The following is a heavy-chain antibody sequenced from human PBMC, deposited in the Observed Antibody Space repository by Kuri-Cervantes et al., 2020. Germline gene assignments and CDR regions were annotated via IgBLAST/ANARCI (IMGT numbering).Heavy chain of an antibody. V-gene: IGHV1-24*01. CDR1: GHTLTELS. CDR3: ARVRMTDYNFWSGGYWYFDL. CDR2: FDPEDGET. Sequence: ASVKVSCKVSGHTLTELSMHWVRQAPGKGLEWMGGFDPEDGETIYAQKFQGRVTMTEDTSTETAYMELSSLRAEDTAVYYCARVRMTDYNFWSGGYWYFDLWGRGTLVTVSS. J-gene: IGHJ2*01. D-gene: IGHD3-3*01.